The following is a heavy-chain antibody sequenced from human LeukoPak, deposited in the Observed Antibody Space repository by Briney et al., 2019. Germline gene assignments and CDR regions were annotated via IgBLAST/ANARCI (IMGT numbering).Heavy chain of an antibody. V-gene: IGHV3-66*01. CDR1: GFTFDDYA. Sequence: PGGSLRLSCAASGFTFDDYAMHWVRQAPGKGLEWVSVIYSGGSTYYADSVKGRFTISRDNSKNTLYLQMNSLRAEDTAVYYCARDSGPDTDAFDIWGQGTMVTVSS. CDR3: ARDSGPDTDAFDI. D-gene: IGHD5-18*01. CDR2: IYSGGST. J-gene: IGHJ3*02.